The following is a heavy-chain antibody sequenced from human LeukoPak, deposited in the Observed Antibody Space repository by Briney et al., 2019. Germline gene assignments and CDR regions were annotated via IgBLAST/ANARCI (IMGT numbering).Heavy chain of an antibody. Sequence: ASVKVSCKASGYTFTGYYIHWVRQAPGQGLDGMGTINPSVGTTRSAQGRVTLTRDTSTNTVYMELSTLRSEDTAVYYCARSVFPYYSGSGSPYNVDVRRNSCFDFWGQGTLVTVSS. J-gene: IGHJ4*02. CDR3: ARSVFPYYSGSGSPYNVDVRRNSCFDF. CDR2: INPSVGTT. CDR1: GYTFTGYY. V-gene: IGHV1-46*01. D-gene: IGHD3-10*01.